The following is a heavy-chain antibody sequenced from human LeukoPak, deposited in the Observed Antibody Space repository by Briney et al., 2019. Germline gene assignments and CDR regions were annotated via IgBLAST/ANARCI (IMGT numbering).Heavy chain of an antibody. V-gene: IGHV1-8*01. D-gene: IGHD2-2*01. CDR2: MNPNSGNT. CDR3: ARSGSCSSTSCPPYGMDV. CDR1: GYTFTRYD. Sequence: ASVNVSCKASGYTFTRYDINWVRQAAGQGRDWMGWMNPNSGNTGYAQKFQGRVTMTRNTSISTAYMELSSLRSEDTAVYYCARSGSCSSTSCPPYGMDVWGQGTTVTVSS. J-gene: IGHJ6*02.